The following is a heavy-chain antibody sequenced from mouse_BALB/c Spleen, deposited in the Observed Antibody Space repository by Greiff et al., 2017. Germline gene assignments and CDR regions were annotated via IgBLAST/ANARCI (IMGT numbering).Heavy chain of an antibody. CDR1: GYTFTSYW. V-gene: IGHV1-7*01. J-gene: IGHJ4*01. Sequence: VQLQQSGAELAKPGASVKMSCKASGYTFTSYWMHWVKQRPGQGLEWIGYINPSTGYTEYNQKFKDKATLTADKSSSTAYMQLSSLTSEDSAVYYCARGNLVYWGQGTSVTVSS. CDR3: ARGNLVY. CDR2: INPSTGYT.